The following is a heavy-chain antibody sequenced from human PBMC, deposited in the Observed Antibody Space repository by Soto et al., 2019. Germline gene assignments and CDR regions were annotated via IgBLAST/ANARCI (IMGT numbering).Heavy chain of an antibody. CDR3: ARAQGSGFLVS. Sequence: SETLSLTCTVSGGSISSSGYYWAWIRQPPGKRLEWIGSIHYSGYTYYNPSLKGRVTISVDTSKNEFSLKLTSVTAADTAVYYCARAQGSGFLVSWGQGTLVTVSS. CDR2: IHYSGYT. V-gene: IGHV4-39*01. J-gene: IGHJ4*02. CDR1: GGSISSSGYY. D-gene: IGHD3-10*01.